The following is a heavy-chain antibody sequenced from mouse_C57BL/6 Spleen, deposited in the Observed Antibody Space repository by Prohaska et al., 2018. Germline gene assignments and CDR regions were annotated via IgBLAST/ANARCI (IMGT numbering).Heavy chain of an antibody. CDR3: ARHPPYDGYFAY. D-gene: IGHD2-3*01. Sequence: EVKLVESGGGLVQPGGSLSLSCAASGFTFTDYYMSWVRQPPGKALYWLVFIRNKANGYTTEYSASVKGRFTFSRDNSQSIFYLEMNVLRDEDSATYYCARHPPYDGYFAYWGHGTLVTVSA. V-gene: IGHV7-3*01. J-gene: IGHJ3*01. CDR1: GFTFTDYY. CDR2: IRNKANGYTT.